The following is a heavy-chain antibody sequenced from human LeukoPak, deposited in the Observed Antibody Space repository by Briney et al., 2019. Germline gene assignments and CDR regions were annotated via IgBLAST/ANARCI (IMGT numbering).Heavy chain of an antibody. V-gene: IGHV3-23*01. J-gene: IGHJ4*02. CDR3: ARSFLLFIAAAGYYFDY. D-gene: IGHD6-13*01. Sequence: GGSLRLSCEASGFTFGSFAMYWVRQAPGKGLDWIAGIFGSGGSPHYADSVKGRFTISRDNSKNTVYLQINSLRAEDTAVYYCARSFLLFIAAAGYYFDYWGQGTLVTVSS. CDR1: GFTFGSFA. CDR2: IFGSGGSP.